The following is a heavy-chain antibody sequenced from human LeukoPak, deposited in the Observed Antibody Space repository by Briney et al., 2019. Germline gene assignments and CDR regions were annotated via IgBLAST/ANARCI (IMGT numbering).Heavy chain of an antibody. V-gene: IGHV1-46*01. Sequence: ASVKASCKASGYTFTSYYMHWVRQAPGQGLEWMGIINPSGGSTSYAQKFQGRVTMTRDTSTSTVYMELSSLRSEDTAVYYCARDGGRIAAAGVFDPWGQGTLVTVSS. CDR1: GYTFTSYY. J-gene: IGHJ5*02. D-gene: IGHD6-13*01. CDR3: ARDGGRIAAAGVFDP. CDR2: INPSGGST.